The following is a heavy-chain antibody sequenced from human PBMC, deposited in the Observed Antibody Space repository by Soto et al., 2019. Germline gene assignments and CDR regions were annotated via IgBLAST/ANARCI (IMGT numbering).Heavy chain of an antibody. CDR3: ARGGGSDSFDY. J-gene: IGHJ4*02. CDR1: GASITYGGYS. V-gene: IGHV4-30-2*01. D-gene: IGHD1-26*01. CDR2: INHLETT. Sequence: PSETLSLTCTVSGASITYGGYSWSWIRQTPGKGLEWIGYINHLETTFYNPSFESRLTLSIDRAKNQFSLKLHSMSAADRAVYFCARGGGSDSFDYWGQGTPVTVSS.